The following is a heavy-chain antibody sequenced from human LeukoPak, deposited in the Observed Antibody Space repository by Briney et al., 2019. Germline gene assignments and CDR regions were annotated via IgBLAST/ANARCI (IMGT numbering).Heavy chain of an antibody. CDR3: ARDYGDYVWYAFDI. CDR1: GFTVSSNY. D-gene: IGHD4-17*01. CDR2: IYSGGST. Sequence: GGSLRLSCAASGFTVSSNYMSWVRQAPGKGLEWVSVIYSGGSTYYADSVKGRFTISRDNSENTLYLQMNSLRAEDTAVYYCARDYGDYVWYAFDIWGQGTMVTVSS. J-gene: IGHJ3*02. V-gene: IGHV3-66*01.